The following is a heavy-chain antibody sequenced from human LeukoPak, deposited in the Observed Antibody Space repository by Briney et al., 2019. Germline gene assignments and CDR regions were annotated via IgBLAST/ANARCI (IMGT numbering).Heavy chain of an antibody. J-gene: IGHJ4*02. V-gene: IGHV3-53*05. Sequence: GGSLRLSCAASGFTFSKYGMSWVRQAPGKGLEWVSVIYSGGSTYYADSVKGRFTISRDNSKNTLYLQMNSLRAEDTAVYYCARDIAALYWGQGTLVTVSS. D-gene: IGHD6-13*01. CDR2: IYSGGST. CDR1: GFTFSKYG. CDR3: ARDIAALY.